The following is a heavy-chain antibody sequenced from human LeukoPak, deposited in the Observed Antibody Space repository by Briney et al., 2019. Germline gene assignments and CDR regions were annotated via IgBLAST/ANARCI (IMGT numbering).Heavy chain of an antibody. CDR2: ISGSGGST. J-gene: IGHJ4*02. CDR3: AKDWTYGSGSYYNY. CDR1: GFTFSSYA. D-gene: IGHD3-10*01. Sequence: GGSLRLSCAASGFTFSSYAMSWVRQAPGKGLEWVSAISGSGGSTYYADSVKGRFTISRDNSKNTLYLQMNSLRAEDTAVYYCAKDWTYGSGSYYNYWGQGTLVTVS. V-gene: IGHV3-23*01.